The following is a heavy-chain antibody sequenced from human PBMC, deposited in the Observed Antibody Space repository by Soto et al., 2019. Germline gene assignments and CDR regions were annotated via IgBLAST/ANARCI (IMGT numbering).Heavy chain of an antibody. Sequence: SETLSLTCTGSGGTISRYYWSWIRQPPGKGLEWIGYMYNTGSTVYNPSFKSRVTISVDTSKNQFSLKLNSVTAADTAVYYCARDLWGYCGTDCYPLDVWGQGTTVTVSS. D-gene: IGHD2-21*02. CDR3: ARDLWGYCGTDCYPLDV. CDR2: MYNTGST. J-gene: IGHJ6*02. V-gene: IGHV4-59*01. CDR1: GGTISRYY.